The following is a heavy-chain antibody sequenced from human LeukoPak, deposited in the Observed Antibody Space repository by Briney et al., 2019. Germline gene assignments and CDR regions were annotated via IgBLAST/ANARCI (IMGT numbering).Heavy chain of an antibody. CDR3: ARLPPQYVFFDF. D-gene: IGHD4-11*01. J-gene: IGHJ4*02. CDR2: INHSGRT. Sequence: SETLSLTCAVYGGSFSAYYWGWIRQPPRQGLEWIGEINHSGRTNYNPSLQSRVNISVDMSKNQFSLRLSSVTAADTAVYYCARLPPQYVFFDFWGQGTLVTVSS. V-gene: IGHV4-34*01. CDR1: GGSFSAYY.